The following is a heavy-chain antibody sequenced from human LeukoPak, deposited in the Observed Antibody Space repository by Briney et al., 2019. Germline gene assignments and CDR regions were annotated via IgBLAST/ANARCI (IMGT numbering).Heavy chain of an antibody. V-gene: IGHV3-23*01. CDR1: GFTFSSYG. D-gene: IGHD3-16*01. CDR3: ARGLMMAQYFQY. J-gene: IGHJ1*01. Sequence: GGSLRLSCAASGFTFSSYGMNWVRQAPGKGLEWVSGISISGGSTNYADSVKGRFTISRDNSKNTVYLQMNSLRAEDTAVYYCARGLMMAQYFQYWGQGTLVIVSS. CDR2: ISISGGST.